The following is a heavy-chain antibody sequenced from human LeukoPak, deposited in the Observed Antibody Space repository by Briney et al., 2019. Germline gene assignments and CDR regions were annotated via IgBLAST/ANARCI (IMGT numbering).Heavy chain of an antibody. V-gene: IGHV3-48*03. CDR3: ARGDGPGWFGELSGWFDP. J-gene: IGHJ5*02. D-gene: IGHD3-10*01. Sequence: GGSLRLSCAASGFTFSSYEMNWVRQAPGKGLEWVSYIRSSGSTIYYADSVKGRFTISRDNAKNSLYLQMNSLRAEDTAVYYCARGDGPGWFGELSGWFDPWGQGTLVTVSS. CDR2: IRSSGSTI. CDR1: GFTFSSYE.